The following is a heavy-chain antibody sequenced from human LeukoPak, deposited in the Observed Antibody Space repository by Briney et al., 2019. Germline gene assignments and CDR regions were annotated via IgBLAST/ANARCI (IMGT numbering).Heavy chain of an antibody. CDR2: INHSGST. CDR1: GGSFSGYY. J-gene: IGHJ4*02. V-gene: IGHV4-34*01. Sequence: SETLSLTCAVYGGSFSGYYWSWIRQPPGKGLEWIGEINHSGSTNYNPSLKSRVTISVDTSKNQFPLKLSSVTAADTAVYYCARVRGGRYYYDSSGYLSFDYWGQGTLVTVSS. CDR3: ARVRGGRYYYDSSGYLSFDY. D-gene: IGHD3-22*01.